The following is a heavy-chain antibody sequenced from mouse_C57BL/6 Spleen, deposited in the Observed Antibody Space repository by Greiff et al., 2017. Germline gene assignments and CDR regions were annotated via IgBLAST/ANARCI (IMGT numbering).Heavy chain of an antibody. CDR1: GYTFTSYW. V-gene: IGHV1-61*01. Sequence: QVQLQQPGAELVRPGSSVKLSCKASGYTFTSYWMDWVQQRPGQGLEWIGNIYPSDSATHYNAKFNDKATLTVDKSSSTSDMQLSSLTSEDSAVYYCARGYYGSSLFADWGKGTLVTVAA. CDR3: ARGYYGSSLFAD. CDR2: IYPSDSAT. J-gene: IGHJ3*01. D-gene: IGHD1-1*01.